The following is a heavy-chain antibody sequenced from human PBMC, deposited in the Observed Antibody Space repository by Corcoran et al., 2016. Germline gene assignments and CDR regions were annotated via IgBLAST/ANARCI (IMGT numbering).Heavy chain of an antibody. J-gene: IGHJ4*02. CDR2: IYYSGST. V-gene: IGHV4-39*07. CDR3: ARDCSGGSCYSPFFDY. CDR1: GGSISSSNYY. Sequence: QLQLQESGPGLMKPSETLSLTCTVSGGSISSSNYYWVWIRQPPGKGLEWIGSIYYSGSTYYNPSLKSRVTISVDTSKNQFSLKLSSVTAADTAVYYCARDCSGGSCYSPFFDYWGQGTLVTVSS. D-gene: IGHD2-15*01.